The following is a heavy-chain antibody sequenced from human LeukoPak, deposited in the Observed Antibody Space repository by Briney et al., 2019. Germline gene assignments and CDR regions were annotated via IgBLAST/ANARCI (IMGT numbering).Heavy chain of an antibody. CDR3: AKQFLWFGELSHFDY. V-gene: IGHV3-23*01. Sequence: GGSLRLSCAASGFRFSSFAMSWVRQAPGKGLEWVASIRGSGSSTYYADSVKGRLTISRDNSKNTLYVQMNSLRAEDTAVYYCAKQFLWFGELSHFDYWGQGTLVTVSS. J-gene: IGHJ4*02. CDR2: IRGSGSST. D-gene: IGHD3-10*01. CDR1: GFRFSSFA.